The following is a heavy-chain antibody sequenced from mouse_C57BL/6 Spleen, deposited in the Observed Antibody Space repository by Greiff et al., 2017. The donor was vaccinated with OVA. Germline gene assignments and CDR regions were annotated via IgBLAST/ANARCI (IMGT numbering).Heavy chain of an antibody. J-gene: IGHJ1*03. D-gene: IGHD2-1*01. CDR3: ARDRAARYGNYRYFDV. CDR1: GFTFSDYY. V-gene: IGHV5-16*01. Sequence: EVMLVESEGGLVQPGSSMKLSCTASGFTFSDYYMAWVRQVPEKGLEWVANINYDGSSTYYLDSLKSRFIISRDNAKNILYLQMSSLKSEDTATYYCARDRAARYGNYRYFDVWGTGTTVTVSS. CDR2: INYDGSST.